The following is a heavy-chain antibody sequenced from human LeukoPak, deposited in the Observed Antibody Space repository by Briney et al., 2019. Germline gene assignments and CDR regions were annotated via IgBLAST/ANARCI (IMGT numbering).Heavy chain of an antibody. CDR1: GYTFSSYG. V-gene: IGHV1-18*01. D-gene: IGHD3-22*01. CDR2: IGAYNGNT. CDR3: ARAPWGYYDSRGEPNFDY. Sequence: ASVKVSCKASGYTFSSYGISWVRQAPGQGLEWMGWIGAYNGNTNYAQKLQGRVTMTTDTSTSTAYMELRSLRSDDTAVYYCARAPWGYYDSRGEPNFDYWGQGTLVTVSS. J-gene: IGHJ4*02.